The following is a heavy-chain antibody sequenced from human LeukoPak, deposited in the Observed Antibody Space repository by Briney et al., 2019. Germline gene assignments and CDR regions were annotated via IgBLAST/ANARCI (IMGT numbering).Heavy chain of an antibody. CDR2: MNPNSGNT. V-gene: IGHV1-8*01. Sequence: ASVKVSCKASGYTFTSYDINWARQATGQGLEWMGWMNPNSGNTGYAQKFQGRVTMTRNTSISTAYMELSSLRSEDTAVYYCARGVTTGGKYYYYYYMDVWGKGTTVTVSS. J-gene: IGHJ6*03. CDR1: GYTFTSYD. D-gene: IGHD4-11*01. CDR3: ARGVTTGGKYYYYYYMDV.